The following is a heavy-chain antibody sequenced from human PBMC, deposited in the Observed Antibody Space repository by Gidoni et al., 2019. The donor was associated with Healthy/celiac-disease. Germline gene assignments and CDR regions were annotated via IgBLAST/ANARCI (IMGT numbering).Heavy chain of an antibody. CDR2: ISPIIGTA. D-gene: IGHD2-21*02. CDR3: ARPGVTAKFYYYGMDV. V-gene: IGHV1-69*01. J-gene: IGHJ6*02. CDR1: GGTFSSYA. Sequence: QVQLVQSGAEVTKPGSSVQVSCKASGGTFSSYAISWVRQAPGPGLEWMGGISPIIGTANYAQKVKGRVTITADESTSTAYMELSSLRAEDTAVYYCARPGVTAKFYYYGMDVWGQGTTVTVSS.